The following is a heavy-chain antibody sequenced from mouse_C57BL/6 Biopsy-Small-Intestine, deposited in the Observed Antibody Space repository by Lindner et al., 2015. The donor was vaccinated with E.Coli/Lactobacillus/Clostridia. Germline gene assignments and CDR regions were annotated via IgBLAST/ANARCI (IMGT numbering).Heavy chain of an antibody. CDR1: GYAFSTSW. D-gene: IGHD2-4*01. Sequence: QLQESGPELVKPGASVKISCKASGYAFSTSWMNWVKQRPGMGLEWIGRIYPGDGDTNYNGKFKDKAMLTVDRSSSAAYMQLSSLTSEDSAVYFCARWIYDYDVAYWGQGTTLTVSS. V-gene: IGHV1-82*01. J-gene: IGHJ2*01. CDR3: ARWIYDYDVAY. CDR2: IYPGDGDT.